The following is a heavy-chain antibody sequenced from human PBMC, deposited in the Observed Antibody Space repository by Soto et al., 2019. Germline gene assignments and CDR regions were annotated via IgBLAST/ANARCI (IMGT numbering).Heavy chain of an antibody. CDR1: GGSISSSSYY. CDR3: ARHARYCSGGSCYSWDFDI. D-gene: IGHD2-15*01. CDR2: IYYSGST. J-gene: IGHJ3*02. Sequence: SETLSLTCTVSGGSISSSSYYWGWIRQPPGKGLEWIGSIYYSGSTYYNPSLKSRVTISVDTSKNQFSLKLSSVTAADTAVYYCARHARYCSGGSCYSWDFDIWGQGTMVT. V-gene: IGHV4-39*01.